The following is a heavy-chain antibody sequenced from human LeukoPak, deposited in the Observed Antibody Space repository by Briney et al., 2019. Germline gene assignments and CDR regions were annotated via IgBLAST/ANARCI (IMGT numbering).Heavy chain of an antibody. D-gene: IGHD5-12*01. J-gene: IGHJ4*02. CDR2: ISSSDSTI. Sequence: PGGSLRLSCAASGFTFSSYEMNWVRQAPGKGLEWVSYISSSDSTIYYADSVKGRFTISRDNAKNSLYLQMSSLRAEDTAVYFCARDRGRGGYVYGPFDYWGQGTLVTVSA. CDR1: GFTFSSYE. V-gene: IGHV3-48*03. CDR3: ARDRGRGGYVYGPFDY.